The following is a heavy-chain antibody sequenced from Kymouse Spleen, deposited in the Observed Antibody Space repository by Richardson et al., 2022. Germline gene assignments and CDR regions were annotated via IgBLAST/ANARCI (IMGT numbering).Heavy chain of an antibody. Sequence: EVQLVESGGGLIQPGGSLRLSCAASGFTVSSNYMSWVRQAPGKGLEWVSVIYSCGSTYYADSVKGRFTISRDNSKNTLYLQMNSLRAEDTAVYYCARAYDFWSGYRTTLTTGAREPWSPSPQ. D-gene: IGHD3-3*01. CDR2: IYSCGST. J-gene: IGHJ4*02. V-gene: IGHV3-66*03. CDR3: ARAYDFWSGYRTTLTT. CDR1: GFTVSSNY.